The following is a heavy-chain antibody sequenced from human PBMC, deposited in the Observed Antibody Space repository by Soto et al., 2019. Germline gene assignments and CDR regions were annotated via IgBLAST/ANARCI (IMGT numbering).Heavy chain of an antibody. J-gene: IGHJ4*02. CDR1: GFTFNTHW. D-gene: IGHD1-26*01. V-gene: IGHV3-74*01. CDR3: ATGGAMGVDY. Sequence: PVGSLRLSCTASGFTFNTHWMHWVRQAPGKGLVWVSRIYFDGITTNYADSVKGRLTVSRDNAKNTVYLHVNTLRDEDTAVYYCATGGAMGVDYWGQGTLVTVSS. CDR2: IYFDGITT.